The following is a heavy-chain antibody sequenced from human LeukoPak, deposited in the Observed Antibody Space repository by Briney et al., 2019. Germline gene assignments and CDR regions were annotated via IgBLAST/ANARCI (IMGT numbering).Heavy chain of an antibody. CDR3: ARVAYSSSWYRLNYYYYMDV. CDR2: IKQDGSEK. J-gene: IGHJ6*03. D-gene: IGHD6-13*01. Sequence: GGSLRLSCAACGLTFSRSWMHWVRQAPGKGLEWVANIKQDGSEKYYVVSVKRRFTISRDNAKNSLYLQMNSPRAEDTAVYYCARVAYSSSWYRLNYYYYMDVWGKGTTVTVSS. CDR1: GLTFSRSW. V-gene: IGHV3-7*01.